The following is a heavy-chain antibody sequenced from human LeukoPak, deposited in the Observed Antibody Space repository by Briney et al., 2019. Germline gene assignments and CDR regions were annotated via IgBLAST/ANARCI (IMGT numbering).Heavy chain of an antibody. J-gene: IGHJ4*02. CDR3: ARGKVVTMLRGVIITYFDY. V-gene: IGHV1-46*01. CDR2: IIPSDGST. Sequence: ASVKVSCKASGYSFTRNFIHWVRQAPGQGLEWMGIIIPSDGSTSYAQKFQGRVTMTRDTSTSTIYMELSSLRSEDTAVYYCARGKVVTMLRGVIITYFDYWGQGTLVTVSS. CDR1: GYSFTRNF. D-gene: IGHD3-10*01.